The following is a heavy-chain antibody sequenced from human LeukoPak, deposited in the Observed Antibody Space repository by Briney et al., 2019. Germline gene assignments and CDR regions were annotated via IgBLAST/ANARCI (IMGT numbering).Heavy chain of an antibody. CDR2: MCHSGST. CDR3: ARHVDTALVLYFDY. CDR1: GGSISSGGYS. Sequence: PSETLSLTCAVSGGSISSGGYSWSWIRQPPGKGLEWIGYMCHSGSTYHNPSLKSRVTISVDRSKNQFSLMLTSVTAADTAVYYCARHVDTALVLYFDYWGHGALVTVSS. D-gene: IGHD5-18*01. V-gene: IGHV4-30-2*02. J-gene: IGHJ4*01.